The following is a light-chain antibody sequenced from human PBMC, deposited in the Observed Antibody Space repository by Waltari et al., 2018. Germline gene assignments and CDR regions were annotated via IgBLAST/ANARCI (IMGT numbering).Light chain of an antibody. CDR3: CSYAGSSTVV. CDR2: EVS. Sequence: QSALTQPASVSGSPGQSITISCTGPSSDVGSYNLFSWYQQHPGKAPKLMIYEVSKRPSGVSNRFSGSKSGNTASLTISGLRAEDEADYYCCSYAGSSTVVFGGGTKLTVL. CDR1: SSDVGSYNL. V-gene: IGLV2-23*02. J-gene: IGLJ2*01.